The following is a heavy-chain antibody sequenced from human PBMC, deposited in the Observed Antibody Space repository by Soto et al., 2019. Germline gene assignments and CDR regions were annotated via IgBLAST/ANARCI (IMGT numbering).Heavy chain of an antibody. D-gene: IGHD3-16*02. CDR2: IRTTGTST. Sequence: EVQLLESGGGLLQPGGSLRLSCAASGFTFSNSAMSWVRQAPGKGLEWVSVIRTTGTSTYYADSVKGRFTVSRDNCYNPVCLPKNSLRPDDTAVYYFAIGGEGWGSYHAGFQQLGQGALVIVSS. J-gene: IGHJ1*01. CDR1: GFTFSNSA. CDR3: AIGGEGWGSYHAGFQQ. V-gene: IGHV3-23*01.